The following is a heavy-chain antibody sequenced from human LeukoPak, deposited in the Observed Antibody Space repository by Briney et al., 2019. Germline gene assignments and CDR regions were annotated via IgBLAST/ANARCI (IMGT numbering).Heavy chain of an antibody. CDR2: IRYDASNT. V-gene: IGHV3-30*02. D-gene: IGHD6-19*01. J-gene: IGHJ4*02. Sequence: PGGSLRLSCAASGFTFSNFGMHWVRQTPDKGLEWVAFIRYDASNTYYADSVKGRFTISRDNSKKALFLQMNSLRTEDTAVYYCARVGGIAVAGRAVSLVGYYFDYWGQGTLVTVSS. CDR1: GFTFSNFG. CDR3: ARVGGIAVAGRAVSLVGYYFDY.